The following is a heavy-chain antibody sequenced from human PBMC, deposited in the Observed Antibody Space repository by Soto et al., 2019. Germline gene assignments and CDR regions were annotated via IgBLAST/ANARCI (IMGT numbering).Heavy chain of an antibody. CDR2: IIPVFDKA. V-gene: IGHV1-69*01. D-gene: IGHD3-16*01. J-gene: IGHJ3*01. CDR3: ARLRRDWGDAFDL. CDR1: GGPFGSSA. Sequence: QVQLVQSGADVKKPGSSVKVSCKTSGGPFGSSAISWVRQAPAQGLEWMGEIIPVFDKANYAQNFQGRLTITADEPTVTVFLQLSSLRSEDTAVYFCARLRRDWGDAFDLWGLGTFVTVSS.